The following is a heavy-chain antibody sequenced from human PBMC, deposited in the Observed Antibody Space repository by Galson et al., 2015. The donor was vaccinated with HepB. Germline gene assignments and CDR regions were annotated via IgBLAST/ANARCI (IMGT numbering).Heavy chain of an antibody. CDR3: ARVIGRQDRVVVVAATPRNYYYYMDV. CDR1: GYTFTGYY. V-gene: IGHV1-2*06. D-gene: IGHD2-15*01. Sequence: SVKVSCKASGYTFTGYYMHWVRQAPGQGLEWMGRINPNSGGTNYAQKFQGRVTMTRDTSISTAYMELSRLRSDDTAVYYCARVIGRQDRVVVVAATPRNYYYYMDVWGKGTTVTVSS. J-gene: IGHJ6*03. CDR2: INPNSGGT.